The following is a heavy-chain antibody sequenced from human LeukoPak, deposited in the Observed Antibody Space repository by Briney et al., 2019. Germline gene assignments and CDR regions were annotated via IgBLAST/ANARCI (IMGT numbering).Heavy chain of an antibody. Sequence: PGTSLSLPCPASGFTFITHGLHWLRQAPGKGLEWVAIIWYDGSNKYYADSVKGRFTISRDNSKNTLYLQMNSLRAEDTAVYYCARDQGCSSISCQSVFLHQWGQGILVTVSS. V-gene: IGHV3-33*08. CDR3: ARDQGCSSISCQSVFLHQ. CDR1: GFTFITHG. D-gene: IGHD2-2*01. CDR2: IWYDGSNK. J-gene: IGHJ4*02.